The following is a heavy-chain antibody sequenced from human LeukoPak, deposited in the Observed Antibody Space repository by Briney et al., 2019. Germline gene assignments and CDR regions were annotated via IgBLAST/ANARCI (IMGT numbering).Heavy chain of an antibody. CDR3: ARAGIVATIVMFDY. CDR1: GFTLRGYE. D-gene: IGHD5-12*01. CDR2: ISRSGSKI. V-gene: IGHV3-48*03. Sequence: GGSLRLSCAASGFTLRGYEMNWVRQAPGKGLEWVSYISRSGSKIYYADSVKGRFTISRDNAKKSLFLQMNSLRAEDTAVYYCARAGIVATIVMFDYWGQGTLVTVSS. J-gene: IGHJ4*02.